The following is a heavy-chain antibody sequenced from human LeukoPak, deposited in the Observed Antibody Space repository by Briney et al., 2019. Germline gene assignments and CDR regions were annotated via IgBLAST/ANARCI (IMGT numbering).Heavy chain of an antibody. V-gene: IGHV3-21*01. CDR1: GFTFSSYS. D-gene: IGHD6-19*01. J-gene: IGHJ4*02. Sequence: GGSLRLSCAASGFTFSSYSMNWVRQAPGKGLEWVSSISSSSGYIYYAGSVKGRFTISRDNAKNSLYLQMNSLRAEDTAVYYCARASIDSGWYPWSDYWGQGTLVTVSS. CDR2: ISSSSGYI. CDR3: ARASIDSGWYPWSDY.